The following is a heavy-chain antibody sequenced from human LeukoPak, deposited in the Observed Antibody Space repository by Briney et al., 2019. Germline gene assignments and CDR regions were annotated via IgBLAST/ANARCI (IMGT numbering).Heavy chain of an antibody. CDR1: GGSISSGDYY. V-gene: IGHV4-31*03. Sequence: PSETLSLTCTVSGGSISSGDYYWSWIRQHPGKGLEWIGYIYYGGNTYYNPSLESRVSISLDTSKNEFSLKLSSVTAADTATYYRASGGALVATLAYWGQGILVTVSS. D-gene: IGHD5-12*01. CDR2: IYYGGNT. CDR3: ASGGALVATLAY. J-gene: IGHJ4*02.